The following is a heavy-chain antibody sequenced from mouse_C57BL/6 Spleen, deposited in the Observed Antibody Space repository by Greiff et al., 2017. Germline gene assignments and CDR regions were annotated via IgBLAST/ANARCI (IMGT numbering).Heavy chain of an antibody. Sequence: QVQLQQSGAELVRPGASVKMSCKASGYTFTSYNMHWVKQTPRQGLEWIGAIYPGNGDTSYNQKFKGKATLTVGKASSTAYMQLSSLTSEDSAVYFCARSGYYGSSLYFDYWGQGTTLTVSS. D-gene: IGHD1-1*01. CDR2: IYPGNGDT. J-gene: IGHJ2*01. CDR3: ARSGYYGSSLYFDY. V-gene: IGHV1-12*01. CDR1: GYTFTSYN.